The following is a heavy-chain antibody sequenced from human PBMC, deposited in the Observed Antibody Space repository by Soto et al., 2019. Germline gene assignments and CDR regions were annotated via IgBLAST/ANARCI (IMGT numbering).Heavy chain of an antibody. CDR3: ASNSGLLLFGEHYYYYGMDV. J-gene: IGHJ6*02. D-gene: IGHD3-10*01. Sequence: ASVKVSCKASGYTFTSYAMHWVRQAPGQRLEWMGWINAGNGNTKYSQKFQGRVTITRDTSASTAYMELSSLRSEDTAVYYCASNSGLLLFGEHYYYYGMDVWGQGTTVTVSS. CDR1: GYTFTSYA. V-gene: IGHV1-3*01. CDR2: INAGNGNT.